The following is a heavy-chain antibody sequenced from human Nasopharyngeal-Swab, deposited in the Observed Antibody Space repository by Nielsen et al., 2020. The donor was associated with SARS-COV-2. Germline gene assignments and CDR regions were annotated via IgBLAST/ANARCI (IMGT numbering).Heavy chain of an antibody. CDR2: IAHDASNE. V-gene: IGHV3-30*03. Sequence: GGSLRLSCAASGFTFSSFGMHWARQAPGKGLEWVAFIAHDASNEYYGDSVKGRFSISRDSSKNTLYLQMDSLRGEDTAVHYCARDAPAHYGAFYWGRGTLVTVSS. J-gene: IGHJ4*02. D-gene: IGHD4-17*01. CDR3: ARDAPAHYGAFY. CDR1: GFTFSSFG.